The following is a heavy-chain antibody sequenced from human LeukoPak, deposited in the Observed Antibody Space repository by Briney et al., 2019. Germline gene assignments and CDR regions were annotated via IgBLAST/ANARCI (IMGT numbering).Heavy chain of an antibody. Sequence: GGSLRLSCAASGFTFSHYGMTWVRQAPRKGLEWVSGISPRGDITYYTDSVKGRFTVSRDNFKNTVHLQVNSLRPEDTAVYFCAKDDAWIRFASWGQGILVTVSS. V-gene: IGHV3-23*01. CDR2: ISPRGDIT. CDR3: AKDDAWIRFAS. J-gene: IGHJ5*01. D-gene: IGHD5-12*01. CDR1: GFTFSHYG.